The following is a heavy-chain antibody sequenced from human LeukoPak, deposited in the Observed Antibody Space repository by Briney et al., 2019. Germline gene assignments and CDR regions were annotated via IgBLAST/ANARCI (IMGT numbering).Heavy chain of an antibody. D-gene: IGHD2-2*01. V-gene: IGHV3-30*18. Sequence: PGRSLRLSCAAPGFTFNMYGMHWVRQAPGKGLDWVAGISNDGSTKDYADSVKGRFTISRDSSKKSMFLQMNSLRAEDTAVYYCAKAAYCTSTSCHFSGYAQRPLDYWGQGTLVTVSS. J-gene: IGHJ4*02. CDR3: AKAAYCTSTSCHFSGYAQRPLDY. CDR1: GFTFNMYG. CDR2: ISNDGSTK.